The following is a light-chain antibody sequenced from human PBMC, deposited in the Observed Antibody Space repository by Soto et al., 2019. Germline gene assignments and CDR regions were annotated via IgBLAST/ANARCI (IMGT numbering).Light chain of an antibody. CDR1: QSVSNNY. V-gene: IGKV3-20*01. J-gene: IGKJ1*01. CDR3: QQYGSSGT. CDR2: GAS. Sequence: EIGLTQSPCALSLSPGERATLSCRASQSVSNNYLAWYQQKPGQAPRRPIYGASSRATGIPDRFSGSGSGTDFTLTISRLEPEDFAVYYCQQYGSSGTFGQGTKVDI.